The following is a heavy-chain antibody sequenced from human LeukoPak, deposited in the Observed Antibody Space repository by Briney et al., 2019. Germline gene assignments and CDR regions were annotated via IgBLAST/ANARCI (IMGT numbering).Heavy chain of an antibody. Sequence: LGGSLRLSCAASGFTFSDYYMSWIRQAPGKGLEWVSYISTSGSTIYYADSVKGRFTISRDNAKNSLFLQMNSLRDEDTAVYFCARAENNWNYVLDYWGQGTLVTVSS. J-gene: IGHJ4*02. CDR2: ISTSGSTI. D-gene: IGHD1-7*01. CDR3: ARAENNWNYVLDY. V-gene: IGHV3-11*04. CDR1: GFTFSDYY.